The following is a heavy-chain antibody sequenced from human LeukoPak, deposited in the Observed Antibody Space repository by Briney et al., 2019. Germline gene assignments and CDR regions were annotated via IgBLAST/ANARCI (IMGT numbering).Heavy chain of an antibody. CDR1: GGSISSYY. V-gene: IGHV4-4*07. CDR2: IYTSGST. CDR3: AREENCSGGSCFDP. J-gene: IGHJ5*02. Sequence: SEILSLTCTVSGGSISSYYWSWIRQPAGKGLEWIGRIYTSGSTNYNPSLKSRVTMSVDTSKNQFSLKLSSVTAADTAVYYCAREENCSGGSCFDPWGQGTLVTVSS. D-gene: IGHD2-15*01.